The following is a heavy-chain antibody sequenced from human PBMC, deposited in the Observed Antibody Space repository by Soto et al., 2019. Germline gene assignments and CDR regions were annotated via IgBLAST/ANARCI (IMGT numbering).Heavy chain of an antibody. CDR1: GGFISSGDYY. CDR3: ARAVVPATVDFYYYYIDF. D-gene: IGHD2-2*01. CDR2: IEHSGSS. V-gene: IGHV4-31*03. J-gene: IGHJ6*03. Sequence: QVQLQESGPGLVKPSQTLSLTCTVSGGFISSGDYYWNWIRQLPGKGVEGIGYIEHSGSSFYNPSLKGRVALALDTSKNQFSLKPSSVTAADTAVYYCARAVVPATVDFYYYYIDFWGKGPTVTVSS.